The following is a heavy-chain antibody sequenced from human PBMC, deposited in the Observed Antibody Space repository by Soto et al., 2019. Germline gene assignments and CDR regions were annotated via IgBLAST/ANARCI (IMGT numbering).Heavy chain of an antibody. J-gene: IGHJ4*02. CDR1: GFTFSSYG. CDR2: ISYDGSNK. D-gene: IGHD6-19*01. Sequence: QVQLVESGGGVVQPGRSLRLSCAASGFTFSSYGMHWVRQAPGKGLEWVAVISYDGSNKYYADSVKGRFTISRDNSKNTLYLQMNSLRAEDTAGYYCAKDRAYSSGWSDYWGQGTLVTVSS. CDR3: AKDRAYSSGWSDY. V-gene: IGHV3-30*18.